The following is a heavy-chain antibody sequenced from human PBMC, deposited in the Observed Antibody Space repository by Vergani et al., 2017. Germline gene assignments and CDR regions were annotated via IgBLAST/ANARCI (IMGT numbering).Heavy chain of an antibody. Sequence: EVQLLESGGGLVQPGGSLRLSCAASGFTFSSYAMSWVRQAPGKGLEWVSAISGSGGSTYYADSVKGRFTIYRDNSKNTRYLQMNSLRAEDTAVYYCAKGSIVTMVRGVIIHPFDYWGQGTLVTVSS. D-gene: IGHD3-10*01. CDR2: ISGSGGST. CDR1: GFTFSSYA. J-gene: IGHJ4*02. CDR3: AKGSIVTMVRGVIIHPFDY. V-gene: IGHV3-23*01.